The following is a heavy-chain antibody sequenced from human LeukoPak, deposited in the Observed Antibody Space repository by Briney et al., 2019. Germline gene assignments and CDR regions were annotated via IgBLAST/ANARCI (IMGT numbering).Heavy chain of an antibody. J-gene: IGHJ4*02. D-gene: IGHD6-19*01. CDR2: IIGSGNSA. CDR3: AKETKYTSGWLTIDY. CDR1: GFTLSSYG. Sequence: PGGSLRLSCTASGFTLSSYGMSWVRQPPGKGLEWVSGIIGSGNSAYYADSVKGRFTISRDNSKNTLFLQMNSLRAEDTAVYYCAKETKYTSGWLTIDYWGQGTLVTVSS. V-gene: IGHV3-23*01.